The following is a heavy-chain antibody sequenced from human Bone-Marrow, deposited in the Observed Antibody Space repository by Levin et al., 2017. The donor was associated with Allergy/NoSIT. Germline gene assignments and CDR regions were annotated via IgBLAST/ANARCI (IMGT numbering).Heavy chain of an antibody. CDR3: TTDISTTVTTTPSPEPYYYYGMDV. D-gene: IGHD4-11*01. Sequence: GGSLRLSCAASGFTFSNAWMSWVRQAPGKGLEWVGRIKSKTDGGTTDYAAPVKGRFTISRDDSKNTLYLQMNSLKTEDTAVYYCTTDISTTVTTTPSPEPYYYYGMDVWGQGTTVTVSS. CDR1: GFTFSNAW. CDR2: IKSKTDGGTT. V-gene: IGHV3-15*01. J-gene: IGHJ6*02.